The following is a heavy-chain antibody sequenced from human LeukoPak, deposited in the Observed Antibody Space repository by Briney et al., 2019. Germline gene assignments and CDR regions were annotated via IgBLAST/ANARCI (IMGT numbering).Heavy chain of an antibody. CDR1: GGTFSSYA. J-gene: IGHJ5*02. V-gene: IGHV1-69*04. CDR3: ASSVVPAANNWFDP. CDR2: IIPILGIA. D-gene: IGHD2-2*01. Sequence: GASVKVSCKASGGTFSSYAISWVRQAPGQGLEWMGRIIPILGIANYAQKFQGRVTITADKSTSTAYMELSSLRSEDTAVYYCASSVVPAANNWFDPWGQGTLVTVSS.